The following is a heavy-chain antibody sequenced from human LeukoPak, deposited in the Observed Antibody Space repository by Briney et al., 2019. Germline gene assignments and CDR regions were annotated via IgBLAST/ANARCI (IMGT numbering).Heavy chain of an antibody. Sequence: PSETLSLTCAVFGGSFTGYYWSWIRQPPGKGLEWIGEINHSGTTNYNPSLKSRVTISVDTSKNQFSLKLSSVTAADTAVYYCARGHSYGHGDYWGQGTLVTVSS. CDR1: GGSFTGYY. CDR3: ARGHSYGHGDY. D-gene: IGHD5-18*01. J-gene: IGHJ4*02. CDR2: INHSGTT. V-gene: IGHV4-34*01.